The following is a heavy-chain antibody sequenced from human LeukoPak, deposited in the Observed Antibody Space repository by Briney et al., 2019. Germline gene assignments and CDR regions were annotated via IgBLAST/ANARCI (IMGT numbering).Heavy chain of an antibody. D-gene: IGHD4-23*01. CDR2: IYPGDSDP. CDR3: ARPSDYGGKHAFDI. J-gene: IGHJ3*02. V-gene: IGHV5-51*01. CDR1: GYSFTSYW. Sequence: GESLKISCKGSGYSFTSYWIGWVRQMPGKGLEWMGIIYPGDSDPRYSPSFKGQVTISPDKSIGPASLQWTSLKARDPALYYWARPSDYGGKHAFDIWAKGKMATVFS.